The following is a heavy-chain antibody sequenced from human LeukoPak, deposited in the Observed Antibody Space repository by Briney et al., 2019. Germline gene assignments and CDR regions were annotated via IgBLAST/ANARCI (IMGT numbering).Heavy chain of an antibody. CDR2: IWPRDSST. D-gene: IGHD6-13*01. CDR1: GYSFTNYW. Sequence: PGESLKISCKGSGYSFTNYWIGWVRQMPGQGLEWMGIIWPRDSSTRYSPSFEGQVTMSADKSISVAYLQWSSLKASDTAIYYCARVGISASGTFVYWGQGILVTVSS. V-gene: IGHV5-51*03. CDR3: ARVGISASGTFVY. J-gene: IGHJ4*02.